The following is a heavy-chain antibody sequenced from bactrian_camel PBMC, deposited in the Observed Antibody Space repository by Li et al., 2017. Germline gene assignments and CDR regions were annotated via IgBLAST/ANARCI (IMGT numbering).Heavy chain of an antibody. CDR2: IYTGSSAT. CDR3: VAAYAGSLDNGLDQREYNF. CDR1: GDTIGRYC. J-gene: IGHJ4*01. Sequence: HVQLVESGGGSVQVGGSPRLSCVASGDTIGRYCMAWFRQAPGKEREGVAGIYTGSSATIYADSVKGRFTISQDVAKSTVYLQMNSLKPEDTGMYYCVAAYAGSLDNGLDQREYNFWGQGTQVTVS. V-gene: IGHV3S6*01. D-gene: IGHD1*01.